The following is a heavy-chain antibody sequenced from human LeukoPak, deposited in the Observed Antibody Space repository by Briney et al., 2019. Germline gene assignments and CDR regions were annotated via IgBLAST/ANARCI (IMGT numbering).Heavy chain of an antibody. J-gene: IGHJ6*03. D-gene: IGHD5-18*01. Sequence: GGSLRLSCAASGFTFSSYWMSWVRRAPGKGLEWVANIKQDGSEKYYVDSVKGRFTISRDNAKNSLYLQMNSLRAEDTAVYYCARRGYSYGLIHYYYYYMDVWGKGTTVTVSS. CDR1: GFTFSSYW. CDR3: ARRGYSYGLIHYYYYYMDV. CDR2: IKQDGSEK. V-gene: IGHV3-7*01.